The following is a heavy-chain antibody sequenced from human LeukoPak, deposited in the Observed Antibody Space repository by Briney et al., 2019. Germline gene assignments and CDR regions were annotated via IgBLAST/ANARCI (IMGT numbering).Heavy chain of an antibody. D-gene: IGHD3-22*01. CDR2: IYTSGST. CDR1: GGSISSYY. V-gene: IGHV4-4*07. Sequence: TSETLSLTCTVSGGSISSYYWSWIRQPAGKGLEWIGRIYTSGSTNYNPSLKSRVTMSVDTSKNQFSLKLSSVTAADTAVYYCARGVEDYYDSSGYFRDAFDIWGQGTIVTVSS. J-gene: IGHJ3*02. CDR3: ARGVEDYYDSSGYFRDAFDI.